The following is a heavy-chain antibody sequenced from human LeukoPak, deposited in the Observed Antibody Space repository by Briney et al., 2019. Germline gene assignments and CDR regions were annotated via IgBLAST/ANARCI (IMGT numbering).Heavy chain of an antibody. V-gene: IGHV3-30*18. J-gene: IGHJ4*02. Sequence: PGGSLRLSCAASGFTFSSYGMHWVRQAPGKGLEWVAVISYDGSNKYYADSAKGRFTISRDNSKNTLYLQMNSLRAEDTAVYYCAKSDTAMVNGYFDYWGQGTLVIVSS. CDR3: AKSDTAMVNGYFDY. CDR1: GFTFSSYG. CDR2: ISYDGSNK. D-gene: IGHD5-18*01.